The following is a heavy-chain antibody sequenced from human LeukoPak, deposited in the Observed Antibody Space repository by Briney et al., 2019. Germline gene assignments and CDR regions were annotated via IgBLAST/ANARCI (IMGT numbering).Heavy chain of an antibody. J-gene: IGHJ5*02. CDR3: ARQTDSVLTWFDP. CDR1: GGSFSGYY. Sequence: PSGTLSLTCAVYGGSFSGYYWSWIRQPPGKGLEWIGEINHRGSTNHNPSLKSRVTISVDTSKNQFSLRLSPVTAADTAVYYCARQTDSVLTWFDPWGQGTLVTVSS. V-gene: IGHV4-34*01. CDR2: INHRGST. D-gene: IGHD2-15*01.